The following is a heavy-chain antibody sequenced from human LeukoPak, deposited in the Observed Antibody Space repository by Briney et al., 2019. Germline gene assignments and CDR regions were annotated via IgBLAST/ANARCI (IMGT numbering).Heavy chain of an antibody. D-gene: IGHD3-10*01. CDR2: INWNGGST. J-gene: IGHJ6*03. CDR3: ARAPRGYYYYMDV. V-gene: IGHV3-20*04. CDR1: GFTFDDYG. Sequence: GGSLRLSCAASGFTFDDYGMSWVRHAPGKGLEWVSGINWNGGSTGYADSVKGRFTISRDNAKNSLYLQMNSLRAEDTALYYCARAPRGYYYYMDVWGKGTTVTVSS.